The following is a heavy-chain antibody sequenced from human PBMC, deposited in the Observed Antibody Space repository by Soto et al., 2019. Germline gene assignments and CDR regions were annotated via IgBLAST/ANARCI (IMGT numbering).Heavy chain of an antibody. CDR1: GYTLTELS. Sequence: ASVKVSCKVSGYTLTELSMHWVRQAPGKGLEWMGGFDPEDGETIYAQKFQGRVTMTEDTSTDTAYMELSSLRSEDTAVYYCATQAHYCGGDCYSDYWGQGPLVTVSS. CDR2: FDPEDGET. D-gene: IGHD2-21*02. V-gene: IGHV1-24*01. CDR3: ATQAHYCGGDCYSDY. J-gene: IGHJ4*02.